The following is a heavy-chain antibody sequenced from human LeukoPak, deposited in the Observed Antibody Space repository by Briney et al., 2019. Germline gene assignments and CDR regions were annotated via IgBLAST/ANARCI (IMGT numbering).Heavy chain of an antibody. Sequence: GRSLRLSCAASGFAFSGYSMNWVRQAPGKGLEWVSYISSSSNTMYYADSVKGRFTISRDSAKNSLYLQMNSLRVEDTAVYYCARSGICSGGSCDYDHWGQGTLVTVSS. D-gene: IGHD2-15*01. CDR1: GFAFSGYS. J-gene: IGHJ4*02. CDR2: ISSSSNTM. CDR3: ARSGICSGGSCDYDH. V-gene: IGHV3-48*01.